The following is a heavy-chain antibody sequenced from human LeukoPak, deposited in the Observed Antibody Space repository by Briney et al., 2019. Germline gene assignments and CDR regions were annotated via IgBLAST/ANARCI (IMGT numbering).Heavy chain of an antibody. CDR3: ARGSAPASRNYDILTSFDP. V-gene: IGHV1-8*01. D-gene: IGHD3-9*01. J-gene: IGHJ5*02. CDR2: MNPNSGNT. Sequence: GASVKVSCKASGYTFTSYDINWVRQATGQGLEWMGWMNPNSGNTGYAQKFQGRVTMTRNTSISTAYMELSSLRSEDTAVYYCARGSAPASRNYDILTSFDPWGQGTLVTVSS. CDR1: GYTFTSYD.